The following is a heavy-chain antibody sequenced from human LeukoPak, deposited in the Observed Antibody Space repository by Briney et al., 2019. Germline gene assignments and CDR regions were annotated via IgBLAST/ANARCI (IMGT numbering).Heavy chain of an antibody. J-gene: IGHJ4*02. Sequence: GGSLRLSCAASGFTFRSSGMHWVRQTSDKGLDWVAVISSDGTNKYYAGSVKGRFTISRDNSKNTLYLQMNNLRAEDTAVYYCARGGGYCAIDYWGQGTLVTVSS. CDR3: ARGGGYCAIDY. D-gene: IGHD3-16*01. V-gene: IGHV3-30*03. CDR2: ISSDGTNK. CDR1: GFTFRSSG.